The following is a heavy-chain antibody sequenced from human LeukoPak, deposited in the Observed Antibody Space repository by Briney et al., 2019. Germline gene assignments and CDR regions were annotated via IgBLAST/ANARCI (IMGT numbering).Heavy chain of an antibody. V-gene: IGHV1-8*03. CDR3: AREDYYDSGSNDY. D-gene: IGHD3-22*01. CDR1: GYTFTTYD. Sequence: ASVKVSCKASGYTFTTYDITWVRQATGQGLEWMGWMNPNSGNTAYAQKFQGRDTITRNTSISTAYMELSSLRSEDTAVYYCAREDYYDSGSNDYWGQGTLVTVSS. J-gene: IGHJ4*02. CDR2: MNPNSGNT.